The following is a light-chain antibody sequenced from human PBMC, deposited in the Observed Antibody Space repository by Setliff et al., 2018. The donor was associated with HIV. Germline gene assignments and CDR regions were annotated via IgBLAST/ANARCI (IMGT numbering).Light chain of an antibody. CDR3: SSYSSTSTLYV. CDR2: EVS. V-gene: IGLV2-18*02. CDR1: SSDVGSYNR. J-gene: IGLJ1*01. Sequence: QSALTQPPSVSGSPGQSVTISCTGTSSDVGSYNRVSWYQQPPGTAPKLMIYEVSNRPSGVPDRFSGSKSGNTASLTISGLQAEDEADYYCSSYSSTSTLYVFGTGTKGTV.